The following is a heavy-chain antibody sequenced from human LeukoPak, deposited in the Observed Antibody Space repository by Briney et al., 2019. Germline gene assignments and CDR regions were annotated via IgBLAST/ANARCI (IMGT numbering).Heavy chain of an antibody. Sequence: PGRPLRLSCAASGFTFSSYGMHWVRQAPGKGLEWVAVIWYDGSNKYYADSVKGRFTISRDNSKNTLYLQMNSLRAEDTAVYYCASGEAWLMGATEFDYWGQGTLVTVSS. V-gene: IGHV3-33*01. CDR1: GFTFSSYG. CDR2: IWYDGSNK. CDR3: ASGEAWLMGATEFDY. J-gene: IGHJ4*02. D-gene: IGHD1-26*01.